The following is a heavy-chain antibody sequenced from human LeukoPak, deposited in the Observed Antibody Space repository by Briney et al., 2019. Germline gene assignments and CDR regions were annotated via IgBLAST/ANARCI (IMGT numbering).Heavy chain of an antibody. Sequence: GGSLRLSCAASGFTFSGSAMHWVRQASGKGLEWVGRIRSKANSYATAYAASVKGRFTISRDDSKNTAYLQMNSLKTEDTAVYYCGRIAINANNGMDVWGQGTTVTVSS. CDR2: IRSKANSYAT. V-gene: IGHV3-73*01. CDR3: GRIAINANNGMDV. D-gene: IGHD1/OR15-1a*01. J-gene: IGHJ6*02. CDR1: GFTFSGSA.